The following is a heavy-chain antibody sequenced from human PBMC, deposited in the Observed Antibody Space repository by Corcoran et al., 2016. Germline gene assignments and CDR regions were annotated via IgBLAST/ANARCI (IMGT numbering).Heavy chain of an antibody. CDR1: GYTFTNYW. D-gene: IGHD1-26*01. V-gene: IGHV5-51*01. Sequence: EVQLVQSGAEVKKPGESLKISCKGSGYTFTNYWIGWVRQMSGKGLEWMRIIDPGDSDTRYSPSFQGQVTISADKSINTAYLQWSSLKASDTAMYYCARHGSLVGAPDYWGQGTLVTVSS. CDR2: IDPGDSDT. J-gene: IGHJ4*02. CDR3: ARHGSLVGAPDY.